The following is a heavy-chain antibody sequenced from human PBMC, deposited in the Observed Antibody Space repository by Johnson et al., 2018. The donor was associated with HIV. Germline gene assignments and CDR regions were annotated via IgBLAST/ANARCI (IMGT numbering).Heavy chain of an antibody. D-gene: IGHD2-8*01. Sequence: VQLVESGGGLVQPGGSLRLSCAASGFTVSSTYMSWVRQAPGKGLEWVSIIYSAGSTSYADHITGRFTISRDHSKNILYLQMNSLRAEDTAVYYCARDGNAGYCTNGVCYSDAFDIWGQGEMVTVSS. CDR3: ARDGNAGYCTNGVCYSDAFDI. J-gene: IGHJ3*02. CDR1: GFTVSSTY. CDR2: IYSAGST. V-gene: IGHV3-66*01.